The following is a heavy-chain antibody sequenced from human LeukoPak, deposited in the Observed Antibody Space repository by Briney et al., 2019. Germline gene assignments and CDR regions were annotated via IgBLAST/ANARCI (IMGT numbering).Heavy chain of an antibody. D-gene: IGHD2-15*01. Sequence: GRSLRLSCAASGFTLSIYGMHWDRQAPGTGLEWVAVISNDGSNKYYADSVKGRFTISRDNSKNTLYLQMNSLRAEDTAVYYCAQGYCSGGSCYWKVLGLDYWGQGTLVTVSS. CDR1: GFTLSIYG. J-gene: IGHJ4*02. V-gene: IGHV3-30*18. CDR2: ISNDGSNK. CDR3: AQGYCSGGSCYWKVLGLDY.